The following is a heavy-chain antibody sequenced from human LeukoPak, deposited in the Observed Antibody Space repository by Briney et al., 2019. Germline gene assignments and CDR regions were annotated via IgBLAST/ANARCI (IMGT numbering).Heavy chain of an antibody. D-gene: IGHD6-13*01. CDR3: ARAHSSSWYWFDP. V-gene: IGHV1-2*06. CDR2: INPNSGGT. Sequence: ASVKGSCKASGYTFTGYYMHWVRQAPGQGLEWMGRINPNSGGTNYAQKFQGRVTMTRGTSISTAYMELSRLRSDDTAVYYCARAHSSSWYWFDPWGQGTLVTVSS. CDR1: GYTFTGYY. J-gene: IGHJ5*02.